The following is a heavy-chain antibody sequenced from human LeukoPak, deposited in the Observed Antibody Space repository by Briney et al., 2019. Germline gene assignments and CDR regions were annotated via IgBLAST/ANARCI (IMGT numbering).Heavy chain of an antibody. Sequence: PSETLSLTCAVYGGSFSGYYWSWIRQPPGKGLEWIGEINHSGSTNYNPSLKSRVTISVDTSKNQFSLKLSSETAADTAVYYCARNTGRGTIFGVVTLPYYYMDVWGKGTTVTVSS. CDR1: GGSFSGYY. D-gene: IGHD3-3*01. J-gene: IGHJ6*03. CDR3: ARNTGRGTIFGVVTLPYYYMDV. V-gene: IGHV4-34*01. CDR2: INHSGST.